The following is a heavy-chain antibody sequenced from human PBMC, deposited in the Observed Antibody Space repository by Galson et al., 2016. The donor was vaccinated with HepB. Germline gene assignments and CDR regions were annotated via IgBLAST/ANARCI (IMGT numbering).Heavy chain of an antibody. CDR3: ATGPPPKRLDS. Sequence: SLRLSCAASGFTFSRYAMSWVRQAPGKGLEWIGGIYHSGSTNYNPSLQSRVTISVDKSKNQFSLNLSPVTAADTAVYYCATGPPPKRLDSWGQGILVTVPS. J-gene: IGHJ5*01. CDR2: IYHSGST. V-gene: IGHV4-4*02. CDR1: GFTFSRYAM.